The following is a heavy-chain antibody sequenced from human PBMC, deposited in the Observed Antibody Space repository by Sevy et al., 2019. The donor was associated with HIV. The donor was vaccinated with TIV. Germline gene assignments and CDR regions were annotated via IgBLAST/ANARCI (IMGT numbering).Heavy chain of an antibody. D-gene: IGHD4-4*01. CDR3: ASDNSNKAPYYSSAMDV. J-gene: IGHJ6*02. CDR1: GYSFTGYG. Sequence: ASVKVSCKASGYSFTGYGINWVRQAPGQGLEWMGWISAYNGNKNYAQKLQGRVTMTTDMSTSTAYMELRSLRSDDTAVYYCASDNSNKAPYYSSAMDVWGQGTTVTVSS. V-gene: IGHV1-18*01. CDR2: ISAYNGNK.